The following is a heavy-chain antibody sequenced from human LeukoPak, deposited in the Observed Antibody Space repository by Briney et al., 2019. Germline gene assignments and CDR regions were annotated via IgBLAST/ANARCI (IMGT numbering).Heavy chain of an antibody. D-gene: IGHD2-15*01. J-gene: IGHJ6*02. V-gene: IGHV5-51*01. Sequence: GESLKISCKGSGYSFTSYWIGWVRQMPGKGLEWMGIIYPSDSDTRYSPTFQGQVTISADKSISTAYLQWSSLKASDTAMYYCVISGGIYCSGTSCYSGGMDVWGQGTTVTVSS. CDR1: GYSFTSYW. CDR2: IYPSDSDT. CDR3: VISGGIYCSGTSCYSGGMDV.